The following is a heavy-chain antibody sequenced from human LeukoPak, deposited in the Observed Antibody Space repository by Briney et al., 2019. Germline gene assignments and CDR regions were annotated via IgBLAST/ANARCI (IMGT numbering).Heavy chain of an antibody. CDR3: VRDSAHYCGGGSCRPYYMDV. CDR2: IYYSGST. V-gene: IGHV4-39*07. J-gene: IGHJ6*03. D-gene: IGHD2-15*01. CDR1: GGSISRSSYY. Sequence: SETLSLTCTVSGGSISRSSYYWGWIRQPPGKGLEWIGSIYYSGSTYYTPSLKSRVTISVDTSNNQFSLKLSSVTAADTAVYYCVRDSAHYCGGGSCRPYYMDVWGKGTTVTVSS.